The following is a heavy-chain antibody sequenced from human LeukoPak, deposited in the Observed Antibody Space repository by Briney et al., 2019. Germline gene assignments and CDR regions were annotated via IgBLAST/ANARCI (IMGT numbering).Heavy chain of an antibody. CDR2: INHSGST. V-gene: IGHV4-34*01. J-gene: IGHJ4*02. CDR1: GGSFSGYY. CDR3: ARGIVVVVAAMLD. Sequence: PSETLSLTCAVYGGSFSGYYWSWIRQPPRKGLEWIGEINHSGSTNYNPSLKSRVTISVDTSKNQFSLKLSSVTAADTAVYYCARGIVVVVAAMLDWGQGTLVTVSS. D-gene: IGHD2-15*01.